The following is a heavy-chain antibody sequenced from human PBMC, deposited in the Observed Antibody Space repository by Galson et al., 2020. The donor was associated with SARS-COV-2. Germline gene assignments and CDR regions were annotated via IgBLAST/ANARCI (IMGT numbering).Heavy chain of an antibody. CDR1: GFTFSSSW. V-gene: IGHV3-7*03. Sequence: GGSLRLSCAASGFTFSSSWMTWVRQAPGKGLEWVANIKQDGSQKNYVDSVKGRFTISRDNSKNTLYLQMNSLRAEDTAVYYCAKFGVPDDYGDYFDYWGQGTLVTVSS. CDR2: IKQDGSQK. D-gene: IGHD4-17*01. CDR3: AKFGVPDDYGDYFDY. J-gene: IGHJ4*02.